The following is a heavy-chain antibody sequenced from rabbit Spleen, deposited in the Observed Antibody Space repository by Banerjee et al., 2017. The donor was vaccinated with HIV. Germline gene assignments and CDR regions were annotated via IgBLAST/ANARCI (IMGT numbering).Heavy chain of an antibody. V-gene: IGHV1S45*01. J-gene: IGHJ4*01. D-gene: IGHD1-1*01. CDR1: GFSFSDRDV. CDR3: ARDLVGVIGWNFYL. CDR2: INTATGKA. Sequence: QEQLEESGGGLVKPEGSLTLTCKASGFSFSDRDVMCWVRQVPGKGLEWIGCINTATGKAVYASWAKGRFTISKTSSTTVTLQMTSLTAADTATYFCARDLVGVIGWNFYLWGQGTLVTV.